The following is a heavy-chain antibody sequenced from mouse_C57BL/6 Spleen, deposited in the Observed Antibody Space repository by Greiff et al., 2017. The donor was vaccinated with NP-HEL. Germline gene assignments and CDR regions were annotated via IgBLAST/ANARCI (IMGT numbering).Heavy chain of an antibody. Sequence: DVKLVESGAELVRPGASVKLSCTASGFNIKDDYMHWVKQRPEQGLEWIGWIDPENGDTEYASKFQGKATITADTSSNTAYLQLSSLTSEDTAVYYCTTSLYGSSFYYAMDYWGQGTSVTVSS. CDR2: IDPENGDT. D-gene: IGHD1-1*01. CDR1: GFNIKDDY. J-gene: IGHJ4*01. V-gene: IGHV14-4*01. CDR3: TTSLYGSSFYYAMDY.